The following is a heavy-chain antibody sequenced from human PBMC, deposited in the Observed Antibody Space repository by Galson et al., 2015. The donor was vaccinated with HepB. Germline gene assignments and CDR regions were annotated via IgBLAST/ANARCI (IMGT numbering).Heavy chain of an antibody. CDR2: INHSGST. V-gene: IGHV4-34*01. J-gene: IGHJ3*02. CDR3: ARDRPGYCSGGSCYSDAFDI. Sequence: ETLSLTCAVYGGSFSGYYWSWIRQPPGKGLEWIGEINHSGSTNYNPSLKSRVTISVDTSKNQLSLKLSSVTAADTAVYYCARDRPGYCSGGSCYSDAFDIWGQGTMVTVSS. D-gene: IGHD2-15*01. CDR1: GGSFSGYY.